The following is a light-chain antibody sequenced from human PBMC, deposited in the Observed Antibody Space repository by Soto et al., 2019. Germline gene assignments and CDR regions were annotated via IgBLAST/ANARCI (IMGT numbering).Light chain of an antibody. CDR1: KLGDRF. CDR2: QDT. J-gene: IGLJ2*01. V-gene: IGLV3-1*01. CDR3: QAWDSSTGVV. Sequence: SYELTQPPSVSVSPGQTASIPCSGDKLGDRFACWYQQKPCQSPVMVIYQDTRRPSGIPERFSGSNSGNTATLTISGTQAMDEADYYCQAWDSSTGVVFGGGTKLTVL.